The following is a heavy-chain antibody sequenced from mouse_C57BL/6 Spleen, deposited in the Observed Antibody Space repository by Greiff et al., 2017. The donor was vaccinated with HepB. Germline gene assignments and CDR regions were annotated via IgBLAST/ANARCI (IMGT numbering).Heavy chain of an antibody. D-gene: IGHD2-3*01. CDR2: ISSGGSYT. V-gene: IGHV5-6*01. CDR1: GFTFSSYG. J-gene: IGHJ4*01. Sequence: EVQLVESGGDLVKPGGSLKLSCAASGFTFSSYGMSWVRQTPDKRLEWVATISSGGSYTYYPDSVKGRFTITRDNAKNTLYLQMSSLKSEDTAMYYCARRYDHYAMDYWGQGTSVTVSS. CDR3: ARRYDHYAMDY.